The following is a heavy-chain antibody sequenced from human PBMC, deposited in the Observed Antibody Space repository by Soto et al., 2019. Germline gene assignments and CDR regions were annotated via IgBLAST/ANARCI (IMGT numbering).Heavy chain of an antibody. Sequence: EVQVLESGGGLVQPGGSLRLSCAASGFAFSTYAMSWVRQAPGKGLEWVSGISDSGGRTFYADSVKGRFTISRDNSKHTLYLQMNSLRAEDTAVYYCAKDQIAANGYGDFDYWGQGTLVTVSS. CDR3: AKDQIAANGYGDFDY. CDR1: GFAFSTYA. D-gene: IGHD6-13*01. V-gene: IGHV3-23*01. CDR2: ISDSGGRT. J-gene: IGHJ4*02.